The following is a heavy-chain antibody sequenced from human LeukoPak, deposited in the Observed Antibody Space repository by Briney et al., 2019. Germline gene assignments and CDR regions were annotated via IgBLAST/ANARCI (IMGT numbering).Heavy chain of an antibody. CDR3: AREEEGMTTVTSKGFDY. CDR1: GYTFTSYY. D-gene: IGHD4-17*01. V-gene: IGHV1-46*01. CDR2: INPNAGTT. Sequence: ASVKVSCKASGYTFTSYYMHWVRQAPGQGLEWMGIINPNAGTTSYAQKFQGRVTVTRDTSTSTVYMELSSLRAEDMAVYYCAREEEGMTTVTSKGFDYWGQGTLVTVSS. J-gene: IGHJ4*02.